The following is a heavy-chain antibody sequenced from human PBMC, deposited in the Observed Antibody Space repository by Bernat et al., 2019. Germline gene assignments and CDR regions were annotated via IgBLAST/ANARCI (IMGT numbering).Heavy chain of an antibody. CDR2: ISYDGSNK. D-gene: IGHD5-12*01. V-gene: IGHV3-30*01. CDR1: GFTFSSYA. CDR3: ARGVRGIVATIDFDY. Sequence: QVQLVESGGGVVQPGRSLRLSCAASGFTFSSYAMHWVRQAPGKGLEWVAVISYDGSNKYYADSVKGRFTISRDNSKNTLYLQMNSLRAEDTAVYYCARGVRGIVATIDFDYWGQGTLVTVSS. J-gene: IGHJ4*02.